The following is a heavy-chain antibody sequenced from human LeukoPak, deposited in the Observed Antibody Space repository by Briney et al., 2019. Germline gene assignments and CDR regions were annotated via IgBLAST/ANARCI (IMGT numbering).Heavy chain of an antibody. CDR1: GCSMSSYY. J-gene: IGHJ3*02. CDR3: ARHGTSGIYRRPFDI. CDR2: IYDSGST. D-gene: IGHD1-26*01. V-gene: IGHV4-59*08. Sequence: KPSETLSLTCTVSGCSMSSYYWRWIRQPPGKGLEWIGYIYDSGSTNYNPSLKSRVTISVDTSNNQFSLKLNSVTAADTAVDYGARHGTSGIYRRPFDIWGQGTMVTVSS.